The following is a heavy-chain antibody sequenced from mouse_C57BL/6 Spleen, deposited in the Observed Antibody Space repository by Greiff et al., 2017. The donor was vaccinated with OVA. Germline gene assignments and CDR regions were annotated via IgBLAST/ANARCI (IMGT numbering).Heavy chain of an antibody. D-gene: IGHD3-2*02. CDR3: ARVDSSGYDYFDY. Sequence: EVQVVESGGDLVKPGGSLKLSCAASGFTFSSYGMSWVRQTPDKRLEWVATISSGGSYTYYPDSVKGRFTISRDNAKNTLYLQMSSLKSEDTAMYYCARVDSSGYDYFDYWGQGTTLTVSS. J-gene: IGHJ2*01. CDR1: GFTFSSYG. V-gene: IGHV5-6*01. CDR2: ISSGGSYT.